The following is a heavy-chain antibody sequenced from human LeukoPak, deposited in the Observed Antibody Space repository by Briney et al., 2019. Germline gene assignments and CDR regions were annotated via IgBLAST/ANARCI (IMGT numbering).Heavy chain of an antibody. D-gene: IGHD1-26*01. V-gene: IGHV3-23*01. CDR2: ISGNGGST. Sequence: QAGGSLRLSCVASGFSFSSYVMNWVRQAPGTGLEWVSAISGNGGSTYYADSVKGRFTISRDTSKNTLYLQMNTLRAEDTAVYYCAKVISSGSYYYFDYWGQGTPVTVSS. CDR1: GFSFSSYV. CDR3: AKVISSGSYYYFDY. J-gene: IGHJ4*02.